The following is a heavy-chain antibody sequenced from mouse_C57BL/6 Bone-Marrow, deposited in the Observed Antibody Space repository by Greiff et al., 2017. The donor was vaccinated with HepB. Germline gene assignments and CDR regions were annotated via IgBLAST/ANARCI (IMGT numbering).Heavy chain of an antibody. CDR3: VRDSSGYFDY. Sequence: EVQGVESGGGLVQPKGSLKLSCAASGFSFNTYAMNWVHQAPGKGLEWVARIRSKSNNYSTYYADSVKDRFTISRADSESMLYLQMYNLKTEDTAMYYCVRDSSGYFDYWGQGTTLTVSS. D-gene: IGHD3-2*02. J-gene: IGHJ2*01. CDR2: IRSKSNNYST. V-gene: IGHV10-1*01. CDR1: GFSFNTYA.